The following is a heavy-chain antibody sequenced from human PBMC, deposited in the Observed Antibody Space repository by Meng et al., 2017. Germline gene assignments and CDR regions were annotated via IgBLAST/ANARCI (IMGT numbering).Heavy chain of an antibody. J-gene: IGHJ4*02. CDR3: AKDFSPYCGGDCYSVNDY. Sequence: ASVKVPCKASGYTFTGYYMHWVRQAPGQGLEWMGWINPNSGGTNYAQKFQGRVTMTRDTSISTAYMELSRLRSDDTAVYYCAKDFSPYCGGDCYSVNDYWGQGTLVTVSS. CDR2: INPNSGGT. V-gene: IGHV1-2*02. D-gene: IGHD2-21*02. CDR1: GYTFTGYY.